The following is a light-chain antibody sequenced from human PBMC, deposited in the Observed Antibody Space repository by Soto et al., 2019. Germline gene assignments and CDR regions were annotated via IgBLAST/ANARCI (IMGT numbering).Light chain of an antibody. V-gene: IGKV3-20*01. J-gene: IGKJ1*01. CDR1: QSVSSTY. CDR3: QQYETFSGT. Sequence: EIVLTQSPGTLSLSPGERATLSCRASQSVSSTYLAWYQHKPGQAPRLLIYGASSRETGIPDTFSGSGSGTDFTLTISRLEPEDFAVYYCQQYETFSGTFGPGTKVEI. CDR2: GAS.